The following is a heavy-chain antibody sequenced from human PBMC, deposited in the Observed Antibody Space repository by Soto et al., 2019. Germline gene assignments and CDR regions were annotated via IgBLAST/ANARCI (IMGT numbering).Heavy chain of an antibody. D-gene: IGHD1-26*01. CDR2: ISYDGSNK. CDR1: GFTFSSYG. J-gene: IGHJ4*02. Sequence: QVQLVESGGGVVQPGRSLRLYYAASGFTFSSYGMHWVRQAPGKGLEWVAVISYDGSNKYYADSVKGRFTISRDNSKNTLYLQMNSLRAEDTAVYYCAKGRHGVGATPSGYWGQGTLVTVSS. CDR3: AKGRHGVGATPSGY. V-gene: IGHV3-30*18.